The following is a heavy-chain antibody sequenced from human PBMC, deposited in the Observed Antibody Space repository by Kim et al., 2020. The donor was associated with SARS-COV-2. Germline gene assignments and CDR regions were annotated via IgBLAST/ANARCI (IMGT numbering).Heavy chain of an antibody. V-gene: IGHV3-23*01. D-gene: IGHD1-26*01. CDR2: ISGSGGST. CDR1: GFTFSSYA. Sequence: GGSLRLSCAASGFTFSSYAMSWVRQAPGKGLEWVSAISGSGGSTYYADSVKGRFTISRDNSKNTLYLQMNSLRAEDTAVYYCANGLIVGATPGDDYWGQGTLVTVSS. J-gene: IGHJ4*02. CDR3: ANGLIVGATPGDDY.